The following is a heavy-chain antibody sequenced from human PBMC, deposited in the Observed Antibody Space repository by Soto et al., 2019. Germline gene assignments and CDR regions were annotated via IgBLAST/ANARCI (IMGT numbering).Heavy chain of an antibody. V-gene: IGHV3-33*01. CDR1: GFTFSSYG. CDR3: ARVKSCSGTSCSRAFFDY. CDR2: IWYDGVNK. D-gene: IGHD6-19*01. J-gene: IGHJ4*02. Sequence: QVQLVESGGGVVQPGRPLRLSCTTSGFTFSSYGINWVRQAPGQGLEWVAVIWYDGVNKYYADSVKGRFTISRDNSKSTVFLQMSRLTAEDTAVYYCARVKSCSGTSCSRAFFDYWGQGTLVTVSS.